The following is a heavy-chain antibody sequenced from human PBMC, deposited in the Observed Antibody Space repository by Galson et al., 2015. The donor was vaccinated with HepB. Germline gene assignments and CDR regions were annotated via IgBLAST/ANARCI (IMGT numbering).Heavy chain of an antibody. CDR2: IYRPGTV. Sequence: SLRLSCAASGFTVSSYHMSWVRQAPGKGLEWVSIIYRPGTVDYTASVRGRFTISRDNSKTTLYLQMNSLRAEDTAVYYCARITPATLRGVSLRLGYFDYWGQGTLVTVSS. CDR1: GFTVSSYH. V-gene: IGHV3-66*02. D-gene: IGHD3-16*01. CDR3: ARITPATLRGVSLRLGYFDY. J-gene: IGHJ4*02.